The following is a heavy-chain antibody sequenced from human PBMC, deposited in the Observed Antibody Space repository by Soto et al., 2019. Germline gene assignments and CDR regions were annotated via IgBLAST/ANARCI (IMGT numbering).Heavy chain of an antibody. V-gene: IGHV3-30*18. CDR3: AKDGVIVVVTAVDY. Sequence: VQLLESGGGLVQPGGSLRLSCAASGFTFSSYAMSWVRQAPGKGLEWVAVISYDGSNKYYADSVKGRFTISRDNSKNPLYLQMNSLRAEDTAVYYCAKDGVIVVVTAVDYWGQGTLVTVSS. CDR2: ISYDGSNK. CDR1: GFTFSSYA. D-gene: IGHD2-21*02. J-gene: IGHJ4*02.